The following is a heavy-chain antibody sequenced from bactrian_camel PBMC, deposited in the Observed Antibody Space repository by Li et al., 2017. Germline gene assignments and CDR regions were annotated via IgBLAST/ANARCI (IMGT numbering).Heavy chain of an antibody. CDR2: ADSNGEI. Sequence: VQLVESGGGSVQSGGSLRLSCTVSGFTFSNYGMNWVRQAPGKEREGVAVADSNGEISYGDSAKGRFTISEASDKKILYLQMNDLQPEDTAMYYCAYRSPKLACSLLKHEYNHWGQG. D-gene: IGHD1*01. CDR3: AYRSPKLACSLLKHEYNH. CDR1: GFTFSNYG. V-gene: IGHV3S42*01. J-gene: IGHJ4*01.